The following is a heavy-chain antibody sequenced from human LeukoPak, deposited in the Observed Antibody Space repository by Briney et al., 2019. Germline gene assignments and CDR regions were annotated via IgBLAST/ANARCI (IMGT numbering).Heavy chain of an antibody. J-gene: IGHJ6*03. D-gene: IGHD5-18*01. CDR3: GEERIIVDTTMLSYYYYYDMDV. Sequence: GGSLKVSCAASGFTVSSNYMNWVRQAPRKGLDWVSGIYSGVSTYYADSVKGRFTISRDNSKHTLYLQMNSLRAEDTAVYDCGEERIIVDTTMLSYYYYYDMDVWGKGTTVTVS. V-gene: IGHV3-53*01. CDR2: IYSGVST. CDR1: GFTVSSNY.